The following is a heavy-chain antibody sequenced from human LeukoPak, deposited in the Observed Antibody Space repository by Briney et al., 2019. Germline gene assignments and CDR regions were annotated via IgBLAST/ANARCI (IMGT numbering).Heavy chain of an antibody. CDR2: IYYSGST. CDR1: GASISNNY. V-gene: IGHV4-59*12. Sequence: SETLSLTCTVSGASISNNYWTWIRQPPGKGPEWIGYIYYSGSTDYNPSLKRRVTISIDTSKNQFSLKLSSVTAADTAVYYCARGRSSSWYLGYFQHWGQGTLVTVSS. D-gene: IGHD6-13*01. J-gene: IGHJ1*01. CDR3: ARGRSSSWYLGYFQH.